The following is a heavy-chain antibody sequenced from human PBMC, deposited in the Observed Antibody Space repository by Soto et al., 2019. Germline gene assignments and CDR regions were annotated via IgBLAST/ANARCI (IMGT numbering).Heavy chain of an antibody. CDR1: GFTFSTYT. CDR3: VREDGIVGANSAFDY. CDR2: INGRGNYI. J-gene: IGHJ4*02. Sequence: GGSLRLSCASSGFTFSTYTMNWVRQAPGKGLEWVSSINGRGNYIYYADSVKGRFTISRDNAKNSLYLQMDRLRAEDTALYYCVREDGIVGANSAFDYWGLGTLVTVSS. V-gene: IGHV3-21*01. D-gene: IGHD1-26*01.